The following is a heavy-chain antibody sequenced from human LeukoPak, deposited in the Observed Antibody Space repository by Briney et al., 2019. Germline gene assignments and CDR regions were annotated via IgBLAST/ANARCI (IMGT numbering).Heavy chain of an antibody. CDR1: GGTFSSYA. CDR2: IIPIFGTA. V-gene: IGHV1-69*13. J-gene: IGHJ4*02. CDR3: ARGAARDGYNPSMAYFDY. D-gene: IGHD5-24*01. Sequence: GASVKVSCKASGGTFSSYAISWVRQAPGQGLEWMGGIIPIFGTANYAQKFQGRVTITADESTSTAYMELSSLRSEDTAVYYCARGAARDGYNPSMAYFDYWGQGTLVTVSS.